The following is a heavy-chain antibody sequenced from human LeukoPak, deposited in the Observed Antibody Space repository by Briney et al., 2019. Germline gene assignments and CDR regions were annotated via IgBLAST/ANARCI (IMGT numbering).Heavy chain of an antibody. V-gene: IGHV3-30*06. J-gene: IGHJ4*02. CDR1: GFTFSSYG. CDR2: ISSETTNK. CDR3: ARLAAASPGY. D-gene: IGHD3-16*01. Sequence: GSLRLSCAASGFTFSSYGMHWGRQAPGKGLEWVAVISSETTNKYYMDSVKGRFSLSRDISKNTLYLQMDSLRLEDTAVYYCARLAAASPGYWGQGTLVTVSS.